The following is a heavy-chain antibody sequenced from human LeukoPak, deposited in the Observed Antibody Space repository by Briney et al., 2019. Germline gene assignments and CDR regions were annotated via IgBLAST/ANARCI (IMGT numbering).Heavy chain of an antibody. J-gene: IGHJ4*02. CDR2: IWFDGSNK. CDR1: GFTFSAYG. D-gene: IGHD6-13*01. Sequence: PGRSLRLSCAASGFTFSAYGMHWVRQAPGKGLEWVAVIWFDGSNKYYADSAKGRFTISRDNSKNTLYLQMNSLRAEDTAVYYCASAAGPFDNWGQGTLVTVSS. CDR3: ASAAGPFDN. V-gene: IGHV3-33*01.